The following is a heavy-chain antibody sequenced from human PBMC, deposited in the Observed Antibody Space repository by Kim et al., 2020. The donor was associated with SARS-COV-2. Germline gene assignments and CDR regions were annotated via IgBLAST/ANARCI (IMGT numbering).Heavy chain of an antibody. V-gene: IGHV3-7*01. J-gene: IGHJ4*02. CDR2: IKQDGSET. Sequence: GGSLRLSCAASGFTFSSYWMSWVRQAPGKGLEWVANIKQDGSETYYVDSVKGRFTISRDNAKNSLYLQMNSLRAEDTAVYYCARDSKAPFNRIAAAGGDDYWGQGTRVTVTS. CDR3: ARDSKAPFNRIAAAGGDDY. D-gene: IGHD6-13*01. CDR1: GFTFSSYW.